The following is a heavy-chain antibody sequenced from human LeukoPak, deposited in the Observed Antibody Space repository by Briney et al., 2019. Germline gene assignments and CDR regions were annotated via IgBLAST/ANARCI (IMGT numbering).Heavy chain of an antibody. V-gene: IGHV3-23*01. D-gene: IGHD3-3*01. CDR1: GFTFSSYA. Sequence: GGSLRLSCAASGFTFSSYAMSWVRQAPGKGLEWVSAISGSGGSTYYADSVKGRFTISRDNSKNTLYLQMNSLRAEDTAVYYCAKAGGCYDSPGVVIGYFDYWGQGTLVTVSS. CDR3: AKAGGCYDSPGVVIGYFDY. J-gene: IGHJ4*02. CDR2: ISGSGGST.